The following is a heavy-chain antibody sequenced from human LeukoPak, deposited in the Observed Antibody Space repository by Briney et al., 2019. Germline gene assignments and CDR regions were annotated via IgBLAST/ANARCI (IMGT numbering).Heavy chain of an antibody. CDR3: ARARTTNIVVVTAHNWFDP. J-gene: IGHJ5*02. Sequence: KTSETLSLTCTVSGYSISSGYYWGWIWQPPGKGLEWIGSIYHSGSTNYNPSLKSRVTISVDTSKNQFSLKLSSVTAADTAVYYCARARTTNIVVVTAHNWFDPWGQGTLVTVSS. D-gene: IGHD2-21*02. V-gene: IGHV4-38-2*02. CDR2: IYHSGST. CDR1: GYSISSGYY.